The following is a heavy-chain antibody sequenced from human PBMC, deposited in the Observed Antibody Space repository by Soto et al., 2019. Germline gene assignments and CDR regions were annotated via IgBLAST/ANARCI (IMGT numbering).Heavy chain of an antibody. V-gene: IGHV1-69*01. J-gene: IGHJ4*02. Sequence: QVQLGQSGAEVKKPGSSVKVSCKASGGTFSSYAISWVRQAPGQGLEWMGVIIPMLGTPNYAKKFHGRVTITADESTRTAYAALTSLRTEDKAVYSCAREGTAMIMAYWCPGSLITV. CDR2: IIPMLGTP. CDR3: AREGTAMIMAY. D-gene: IGHD5-18*01. CDR1: GGTFSSYA.